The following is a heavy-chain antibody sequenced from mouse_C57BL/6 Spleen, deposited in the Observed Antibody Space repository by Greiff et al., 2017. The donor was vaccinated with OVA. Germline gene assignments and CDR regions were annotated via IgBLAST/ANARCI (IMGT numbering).Heavy chain of an antibody. J-gene: IGHJ2*01. V-gene: IGHV1-81*01. CDR3: ARLGLRLDYFDY. CDR1: GYTFTSYG. Sequence: VQLQQSGAELARPGASVKLSCKASGYTFTSYGISWVKQRTGQGLEWIGEIYPRSGNTYYNEKFKGKATLTADKSSSTAYMELRSLTSEDSAVXFCARLGLRLDYFDYWGQGTTLTVSS. CDR2: IYPRSGNT. D-gene: IGHD3-2*02.